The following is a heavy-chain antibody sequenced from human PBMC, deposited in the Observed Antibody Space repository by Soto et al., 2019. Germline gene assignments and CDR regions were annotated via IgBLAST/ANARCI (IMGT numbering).Heavy chain of an antibody. J-gene: IGHJ4*02. Sequence: PSETLSLTCTVSGGSISSSSYYWGWIRQPPGKGLEWIGSIYYSGSTYYNPSLKSRVTISVDTSKNQFSLKLSSVTAADTAVYYCARLDQWLVWAVDYWGQGTLVTVSS. D-gene: IGHD6-19*01. V-gene: IGHV4-39*01. CDR2: IYYSGST. CDR3: ARLDQWLVWAVDY. CDR1: GGSISSSSYY.